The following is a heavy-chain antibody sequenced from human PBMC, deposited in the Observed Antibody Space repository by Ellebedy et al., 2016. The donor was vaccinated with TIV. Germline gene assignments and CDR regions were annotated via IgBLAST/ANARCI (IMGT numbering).Heavy chain of an antibody. Sequence: GGSLRLSXAASGFTFSSYWMHWVRQAPGKGLVWVSRINSDGSSTSYADSVKGRFTISRDNAKNTLYLQMNSLRVEDTAVYYCARRVLAVAAPYYFDYWGQGTLVTVSS. J-gene: IGHJ4*02. CDR3: ARRVLAVAAPYYFDY. CDR1: GFTFSSYW. CDR2: INSDGSST. D-gene: IGHD6-19*01. V-gene: IGHV3-74*01.